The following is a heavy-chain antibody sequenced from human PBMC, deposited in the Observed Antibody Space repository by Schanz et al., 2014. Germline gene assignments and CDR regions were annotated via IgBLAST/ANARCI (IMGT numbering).Heavy chain of an antibody. CDR1: GGPLSSYP. J-gene: IGHJ4*02. V-gene: IGHV1-69*04. CDR3: ARDRQNIASPATGFDS. Sequence: QVQLVQSGPEMKKPGSSVRVSCKASGGPLSSYPINWVRQAPGQGLEWMGGVIPMLGITNYAERFQGRVTITADTSTAYMELRSLRSDDTALYYCARDRQNIASPATGFDSWGQGTLVTVSS. CDR2: VIPMLGIT. D-gene: IGHD6-13*01.